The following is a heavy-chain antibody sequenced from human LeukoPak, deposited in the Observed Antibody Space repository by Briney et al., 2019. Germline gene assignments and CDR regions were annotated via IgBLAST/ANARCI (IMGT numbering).Heavy chain of an antibody. Sequence: GGSLRLSCAASGFTFSTYSMNWVRQGPGKGLEWVSYISSRSSTIYYADSVKGRFTISRDNAKNSLYLQMNSLRAEDTAVYYCARVSFYYFDYWGQGTLVTVSS. CDR2: ISSRSSTI. J-gene: IGHJ4*02. CDR3: ARVSFYYFDY. V-gene: IGHV3-48*01. CDR1: GFTFSTYS.